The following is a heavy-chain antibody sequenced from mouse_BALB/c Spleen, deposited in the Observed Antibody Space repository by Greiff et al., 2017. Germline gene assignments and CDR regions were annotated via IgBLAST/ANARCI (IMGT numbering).Heavy chain of an antibody. V-gene: IGHV5-6-5*01. D-gene: IGHD2-4*01. Sequence: EVKLVESGGGLVKPGGSLKLSCAASGFTFSSYAMSWVRQTPEKRLEWVASISSGGSTYYPDSVKGRFTISRDNARNILYLQMSSLRSEDTAMYYCARHRLRFFDYWGQGTTLTVSS. CDR3: ARHRLRFFDY. CDR1: GFTFSSYA. CDR2: ISSGGST. J-gene: IGHJ2*01.